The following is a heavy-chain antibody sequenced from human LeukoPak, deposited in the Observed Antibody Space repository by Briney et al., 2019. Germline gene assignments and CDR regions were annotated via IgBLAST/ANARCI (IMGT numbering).Heavy chain of an antibody. V-gene: IGHV5-51*01. CDR2: IYPGYSDT. J-gene: IGHJ5*02. Sequence: GESLKISCNGSGYSFTSYWIGWVRQMPGKGLEWMEIIYPGYSDTRYSPSFQGQVSISADNAITTAYLQSSSLKASDTAMYSCARATMVRGVIIKFDPWGQGTLVTVSS. D-gene: IGHD3-10*01. CDR3: ARATMVRGVIIKFDP. CDR1: GYSFTSYW.